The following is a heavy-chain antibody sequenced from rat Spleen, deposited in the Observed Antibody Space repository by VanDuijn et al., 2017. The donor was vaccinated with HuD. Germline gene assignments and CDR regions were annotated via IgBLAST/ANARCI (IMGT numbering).Heavy chain of an antibody. D-gene: IGHD1-9*01. Sequence: QVQLKESGPGLVQPSQTLSLTCTVSGLSLTSNGVSWVRQPPGKGLEWIAAIASGGSTSYLSALKSRLSISRDTSKSQVFLKMNSLQTEDTATYYCARDRDYGYNPRGAWGQGVMVTVSS. V-gene: IGHV2S12*01. CDR2: IASGGST. CDR1: GLSLTSNG. J-gene: IGHJ2*01. CDR3: ARDRDYGYNPRGA.